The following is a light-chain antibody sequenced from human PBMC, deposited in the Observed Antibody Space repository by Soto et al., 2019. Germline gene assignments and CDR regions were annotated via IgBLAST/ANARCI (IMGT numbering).Light chain of an antibody. J-gene: IGLJ1*01. V-gene: IGLV2-14*01. CDR2: DVS. CDR3: ASYTTSSTYV. CDR1: SSDVGGYSY. Sequence: QSALTQPASVSGSPGQSIAISCTGTSSDVGGYSYVSWYQQQPGKAPKLVISDVSNRPSGVSDRFSGSKSGNTASLTISGLQTEDEADYSCASYTTSSTYVFGTGTKVTV.